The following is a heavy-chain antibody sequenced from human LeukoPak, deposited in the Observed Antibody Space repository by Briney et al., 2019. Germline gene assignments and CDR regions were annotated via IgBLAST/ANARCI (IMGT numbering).Heavy chain of an antibody. CDR2: IYYNGSK. CDR3: ARRYSSSWIGAFEI. J-gene: IGHJ3*02. D-gene: IGHD6-13*01. V-gene: IGHV4-59*13. Sequence: SETLSLTCTLSGRSISRYYWSCLRGPPGKGLEGLVDIYYNGSKYYNPPLKSRDAITVDTSKNQYSLKLSSVTAADTGGYYCARRYSSSWIGAFEIWGQGTMLTVSS. CDR1: GRSISRYY.